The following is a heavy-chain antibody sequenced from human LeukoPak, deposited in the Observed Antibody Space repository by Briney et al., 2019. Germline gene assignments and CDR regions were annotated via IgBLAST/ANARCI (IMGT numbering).Heavy chain of an antibody. D-gene: IGHD6-19*01. CDR2: IYPGDSDT. CDR1: GYSFTSYW. Sequence: GESLKISCKGSGYSFTSYWIGWVRQMPGKGLEWMGIIYPGDSDTRYSPSFQGQVTISADKSISAAYLQWSSLKASDTAMYYCASHSIAVAGAFDYWGQGTLVTVSP. CDR3: ASHSIAVAGAFDY. V-gene: IGHV5-51*01. J-gene: IGHJ4*02.